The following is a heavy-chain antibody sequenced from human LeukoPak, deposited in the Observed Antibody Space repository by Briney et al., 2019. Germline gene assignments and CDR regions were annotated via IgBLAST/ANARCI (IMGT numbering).Heavy chain of an antibody. CDR1: GGSISGSSYY. D-gene: IGHD4-17*01. Sequence: SETLSLTCTVSGGSISGSSYYWDWIRQPPGKGLEWIGGIYYSGSTYYNPSLKSRVTISVDTSKDQFSLKLRSMTAADTALYYCARLRYTVTTGDWFDPWGQGTLVTVSS. CDR3: ARLRYTVTTGDWFDP. V-gene: IGHV4-39*01. CDR2: IYYSGST. J-gene: IGHJ5*02.